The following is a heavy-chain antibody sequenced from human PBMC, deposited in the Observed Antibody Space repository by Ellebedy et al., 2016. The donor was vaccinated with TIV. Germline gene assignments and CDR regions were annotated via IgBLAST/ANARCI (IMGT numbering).Heavy chain of an antibody. CDR1: GLTFSSYS. CDR3: ARDNSQDYYYYYGMDV. Sequence: GESLKISXAASGLTFSSYSMNWVRQAPGKGLEWVSSISSSSSYIYYADSVKGRFTISRDNAKNSLYLQMNSLRAEDTAVYYCARDNSQDYYYYYGMDVWGQGTTVTVSS. J-gene: IGHJ6*02. V-gene: IGHV3-21*01. CDR2: ISSSSSYI.